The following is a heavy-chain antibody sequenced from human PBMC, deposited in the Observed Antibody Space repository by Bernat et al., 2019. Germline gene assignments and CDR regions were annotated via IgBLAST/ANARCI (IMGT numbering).Heavy chain of an antibody. J-gene: IGHJ5*02. Sequence: EVQLVASGGGLVKPGGSLRLSCAASGFTFSSYSMNWVRQAPGKGLEWVSSISSSGSYIYYPDSVKGRFTISRDNAKNSLYLQMNSQRAEDTAVYYCARFSSDSFDPWGQGTLVTVSS. V-gene: IGHV3-21*01. D-gene: IGHD6-25*01. CDR1: GFTFSSYS. CDR3: ARFSSDSFDP. CDR2: ISSSGSYI.